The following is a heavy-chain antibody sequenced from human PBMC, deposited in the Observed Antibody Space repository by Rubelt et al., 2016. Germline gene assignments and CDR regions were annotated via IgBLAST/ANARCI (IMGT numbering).Heavy chain of an antibody. CDR2: INPDSGGT. D-gene: IGHD3-10*01. Sequence: QIQLVQSGPEVKKPGASVKVSCKASGYIFTNYAFNWVRQAPGQRLEWVGRINPDSGGTNYAQKFQGRVTMTRDRSISTAYMELNRLRSEDTDWYYGARAVGEGTPGYWGQGTLVTVSS. CDR1: GYIFTNYA. V-gene: IGHV1/OR15-1*04. J-gene: IGHJ4*02. CDR3: ARAVGEGTPGY.